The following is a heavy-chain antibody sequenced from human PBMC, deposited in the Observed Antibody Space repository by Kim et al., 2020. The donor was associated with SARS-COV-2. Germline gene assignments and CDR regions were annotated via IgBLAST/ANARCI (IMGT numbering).Heavy chain of an antibody. CDR1: GFTFSSYS. Sequence: GGSLRLSCAASGFTFSSYSMNWVRQAPGKGLEWVSSISSSSSYIYYADSVKGRFTISRDNAKNSLYLQMNSLRAEDTAVYYCARDRSQGYCSSTSCYSSRGYYGMDVWGQGTTVTVSS. CDR2: ISSSSSYI. J-gene: IGHJ6*02. CDR3: ARDRSQGYCSSTSCYSSRGYYGMDV. D-gene: IGHD2-2*01. V-gene: IGHV3-21*01.